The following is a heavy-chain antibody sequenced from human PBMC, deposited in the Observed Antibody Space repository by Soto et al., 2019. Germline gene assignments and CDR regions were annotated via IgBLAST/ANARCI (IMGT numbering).Heavy chain of an antibody. J-gene: IGHJ4*02. CDR1: GYTFTSYG. V-gene: IGHV1-18*01. D-gene: IGHD1-1*01. CDR3: ARGRYGDY. CDR2: ISAHNGNT. Sequence: QVHLVQSVAEVKNPGASVKVSCKASGYTFTSYGITWVRQAPGQGLEWMGWISAHNGNTDYAQKLQGRVIVTRDTSTSTAYMELRSLISDDTAVYYCARGRYGDYWGQGALVTVSS.